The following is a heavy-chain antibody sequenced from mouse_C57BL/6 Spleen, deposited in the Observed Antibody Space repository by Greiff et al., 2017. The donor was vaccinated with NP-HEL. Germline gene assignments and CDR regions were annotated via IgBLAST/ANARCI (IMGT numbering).Heavy chain of an antibody. CDR1: GFTFSDYG. CDR2: ISSGSSTI. CDR3: ATDGPWFAY. D-gene: IGHD2-3*01. V-gene: IGHV5-17*01. Sequence: EVQRVESGGGLVKPGGSLKLSCAASGFTFSDYGMHWVRQAPEKGLEWVAYISSGSSTIYYADTVQGRFTISRDNAKNTLFLQMTSLRSEDTAMYYCATDGPWFAYWGQGTLVTVSA. J-gene: IGHJ3*01.